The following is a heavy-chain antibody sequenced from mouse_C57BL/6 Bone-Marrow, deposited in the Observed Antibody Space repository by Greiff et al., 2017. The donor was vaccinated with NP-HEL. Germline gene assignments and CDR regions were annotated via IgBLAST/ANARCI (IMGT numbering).Heavy chain of an antibody. V-gene: IGHV1-63*01. J-gene: IGHJ1*03. CDR2: IYPGGGYT. CDR3: ARGRLERWYFDV. CDR1: GYTFTNYW. D-gene: IGHD2-4*01. Sequence: QVQLKESGAELVRPGTSVKMSCKASGYTFTNYWIGWAKQRPGHGLEWIGDIYPGGGYTNYNEKFKGKATLTADKSSSTAYMQFSSLTSEDSAIYYCARGRLERWYFDVWGTGTTVTVSS.